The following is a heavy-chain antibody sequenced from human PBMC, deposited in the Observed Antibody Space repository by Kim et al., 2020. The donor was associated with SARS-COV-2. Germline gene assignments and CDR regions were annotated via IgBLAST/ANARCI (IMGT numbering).Heavy chain of an antibody. D-gene: IGHD3-16*01. Sequence: AESVKGRFTISRDNAKNSLYLQMNSLRAEDTALYYCAKDIRPSNTEAFWDWGQGTLVTVSS. J-gene: IGHJ4*02. CDR3: AKDIRPSNTEAFWD. V-gene: IGHV3-9*01.